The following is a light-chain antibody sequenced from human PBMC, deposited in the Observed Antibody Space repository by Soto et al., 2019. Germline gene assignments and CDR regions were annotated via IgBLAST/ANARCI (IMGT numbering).Light chain of an antibody. Sequence: EIVMTQSPATLSVSPGERATLSCRASQSVSSNLAWYQQKPGQSPRLLIYGPSTRATGIPARFSGSRSGTELTLTISSLQSEDFAVYYCQQYNNWPPGTFGQGTKVEIK. V-gene: IGKV3-15*01. CDR1: QSVSSN. CDR2: GPS. J-gene: IGKJ1*01. CDR3: QQYNNWPPGT.